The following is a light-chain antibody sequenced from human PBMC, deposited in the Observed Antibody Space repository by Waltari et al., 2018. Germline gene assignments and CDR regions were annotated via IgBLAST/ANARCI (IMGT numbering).Light chain of an antibody. V-gene: IGKV1-5*03. CDR3: LQYNTYPTWT. Sequence: DIQMTQSPSTLSASIGDRFTITCRASQSISSWLAWYQQKPGKAPKVLIYKASNLESGVPSRFSGSGSGTEFTLTISSLQPDDFATYYCLQYNTYPTWTFGQGTKVEIK. CDR2: KAS. CDR1: QSISSW. J-gene: IGKJ1*01.